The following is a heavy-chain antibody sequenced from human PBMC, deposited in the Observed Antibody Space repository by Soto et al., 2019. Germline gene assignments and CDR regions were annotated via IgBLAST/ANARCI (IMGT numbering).Heavy chain of an antibody. V-gene: IGHV3-23*01. CDR2: ISGSRGST. J-gene: IGHJ4*02. Sequence: GGSLRLSCAASGFAFNTYAMSWVRQAPGKGLEWVSGISGSRGSTFYADSVKGRFTISRDNSKNTVYLQMKSLRADDTAVYYCAKDLADLPTWGQGTLVTVSS. CDR3: AKDLADLPT. D-gene: IGHD3-3*01. CDR1: GFAFNTYA.